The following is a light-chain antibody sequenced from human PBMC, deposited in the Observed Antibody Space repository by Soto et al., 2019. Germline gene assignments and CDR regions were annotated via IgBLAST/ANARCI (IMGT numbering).Light chain of an antibody. CDR1: QTIRSNY. CDR2: GAS. Sequence: ETVLTHSPGTLPLSPGERATLSCRDSQTIRSNYLAWYRQTPGQAPRLLIYGASNRATGIADRFSGSGSGTDFTLIISRLEPEDFALYYCQQYGSSPWTFGQGTKVEIK. V-gene: IGKV3-20*01. J-gene: IGKJ1*01. CDR3: QQYGSSPWT.